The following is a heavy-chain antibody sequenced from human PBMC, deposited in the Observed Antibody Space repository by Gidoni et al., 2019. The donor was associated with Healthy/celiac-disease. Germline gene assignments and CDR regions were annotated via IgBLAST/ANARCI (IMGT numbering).Heavy chain of an antibody. CDR3: ARESVAAAGSYYYYGMDV. D-gene: IGHD6-13*01. J-gene: IGHJ6*04. CDR2: ISYDGSNK. V-gene: IGHV3-30-3*01. CDR1: GFTFSSYA. Sequence: QVQLVESGGGVVQPGRSLRLSCAASGFTFSSYAMHWVRQAPGKGLEWVEVISYDGSNKYYADSVKGRFTISRDNSKNTLYLQMNSLRAEDTAVYYCARESVAAAGSYYYYGMDVWGKGTTVTVSS.